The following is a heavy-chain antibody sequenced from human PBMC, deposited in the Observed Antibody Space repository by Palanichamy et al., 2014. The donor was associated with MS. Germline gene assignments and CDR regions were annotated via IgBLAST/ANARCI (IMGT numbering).Heavy chain of an antibody. Sequence: EVQLVESGGGLVKPGESLRLSCAASGFTFSSYTMNWVRQAPGKGLEWVSSISIDSSYIYYADSVKGRFTISRDNAKNSLFLQMNSLRAEDTAVYYCARISGLNYNYCYGMDVWGQGTTVTVSS. CDR3: ARISGLNYNYCYGMDV. V-gene: IGHV3-21*01. CDR2: ISIDSSYI. D-gene: IGHD6-25*01. CDR1: GFTFSSYT. J-gene: IGHJ6*02.